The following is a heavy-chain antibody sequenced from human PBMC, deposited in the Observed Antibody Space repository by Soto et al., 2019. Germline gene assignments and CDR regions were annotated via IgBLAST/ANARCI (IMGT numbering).Heavy chain of an antibody. Sequence: EVQLVESGGGLVKPGGSLRLSCAASGFTFSSYSMNWVRQAPGKGLEWVSSISSSSSYIYYADSVKGRFTISRDNAKNSLYLQMNSLRAEDTAVYYCARDPIKPDYGDYGLAVYWGQGTLVTVSS. CDR1: GFTFSSYS. CDR2: ISSSSSYI. CDR3: ARDPIKPDYGDYGLAVY. J-gene: IGHJ4*02. V-gene: IGHV3-21*01. D-gene: IGHD4-17*01.